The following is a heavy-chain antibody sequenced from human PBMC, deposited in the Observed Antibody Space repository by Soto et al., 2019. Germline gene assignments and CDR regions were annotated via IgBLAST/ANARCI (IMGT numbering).Heavy chain of an antibody. CDR3: ASTHIVVVTDAFDI. Sequence: PSETLSLTCPVSGVSISSYYWSWIRPPPGKGLEWIGYIYYSGTTNYNPSLKSRVTISVDTSKNQFSLKLSSVTAADTAVYYCASTHIVVVTDAFDIWGQGTMVTVSS. J-gene: IGHJ3*02. D-gene: IGHD2-21*02. CDR1: GVSISSYY. CDR2: IYYSGTT. V-gene: IGHV4-59*01.